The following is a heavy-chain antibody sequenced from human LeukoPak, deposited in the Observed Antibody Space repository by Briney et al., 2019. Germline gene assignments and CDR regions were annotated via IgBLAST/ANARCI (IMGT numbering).Heavy chain of an antibody. CDR2: VSSGHHA. D-gene: IGHD5-18*01. CDR3: VREARGYHYTYFDY. V-gene: IGHV3-13*01. CDR1: GFTLGGHD. Sequence: GGSLRLSCTASGFTLGGHDMHWVRQTTGGGLEWVAAVSSGHHAFYAGSVQGRFAVSRVDGKNSLYHQMNSLRGGDTAVYYCVREARGYHYTYFDYWGQGSLVTVSS. J-gene: IGHJ4*02.